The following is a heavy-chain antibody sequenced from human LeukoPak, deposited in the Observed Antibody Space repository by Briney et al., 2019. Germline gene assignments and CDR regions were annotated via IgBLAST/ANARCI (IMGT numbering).Heavy chain of an antibody. CDR3: AKSNGYTNSWYDY. D-gene: IGHD6-13*01. V-gene: IGHV3-23*01. J-gene: IGHJ4*02. Sequence: GGSLRLSCAASGFTFSNYAMSWVRQAPGKGLEWVSGISASGGSTYYARSVNGRFTISRDNSKNTVSLQMDSLRAEDTALYYCAKSNGYTNSWYDYWGQGTLVSVSS. CDR1: GFTFSNYA. CDR2: ISASGGST.